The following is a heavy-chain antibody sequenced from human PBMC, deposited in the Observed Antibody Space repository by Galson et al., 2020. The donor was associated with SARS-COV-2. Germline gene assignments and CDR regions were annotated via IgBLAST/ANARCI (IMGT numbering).Heavy chain of an antibody. CDR3: TTAPDYYGSGKFDP. D-gene: IGHD3-10*01. Sequence: GGSLRLSCAASGFTFSSYAMNWVRQAPGKGLEWVGRIKSKTDGGTTDYAAPVKGRFTISRDDSKNTLYLQMNSLKTEDTAVYYCTTAPDYYGSGKFDPWGQGTLVTVSS. CDR2: IKSKTDGGTT. J-gene: IGHJ5*02. V-gene: IGHV3-15*01. CDR1: GFTFSSYA.